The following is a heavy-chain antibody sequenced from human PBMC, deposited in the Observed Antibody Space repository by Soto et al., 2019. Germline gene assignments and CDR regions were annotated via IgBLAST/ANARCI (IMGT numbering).Heavy chain of an antibody. CDR3: ARDLYASGSYGD. V-gene: IGHV3-7*01. CDR1: GFTFSGYW. J-gene: IGHJ4*02. Sequence: GGSLRLSCAASGFTFSGYWMSWVRQAPRKGLEWVGNIKQDGSAERYAGSVKGRFTMSRDNSKNSLFLQMNSLSAEDTAVYYCARDLYASGSYGDWGQGTVVTVSS. D-gene: IGHD3-10*01. CDR2: IKQDGSAE.